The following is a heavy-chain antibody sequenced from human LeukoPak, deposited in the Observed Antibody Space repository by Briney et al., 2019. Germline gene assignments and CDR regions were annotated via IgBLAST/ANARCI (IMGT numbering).Heavy chain of an antibody. J-gene: IGHJ4*02. CDR1: GFTFGDFA. CDR3: TRDYGVY. CDR2: IYSGGST. V-gene: IGHV3-66*01. Sequence: GGSLRLSCTASGFTFGDFAMSWFRQAPGKGLEWVSVIYSGGSTYYADSVKGRFTISRDISKNTLFLQMNSLRAEDTAVYFCTRDYGVYWGQGTLVTVSS. D-gene: IGHD3-10*01.